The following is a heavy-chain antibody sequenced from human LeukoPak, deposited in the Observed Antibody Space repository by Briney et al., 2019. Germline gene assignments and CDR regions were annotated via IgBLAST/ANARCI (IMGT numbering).Heavy chain of an antibody. CDR3: ARTGYSSGWHAKAFYYYGMNV. V-gene: IGHV1-69*04. J-gene: IGHJ6*02. CDR2: IIPILGIA. CDR1: GGTFSSYA. D-gene: IGHD6-19*01. Sequence: SVKVSCKASGGTFSSYAISWVRQAPGQGLEWMGRIIPILGIANYAQKFQGRVTITADKSTSTAYMELSSLRSEDTAVYYCARTGYSSGWHAKAFYYYGMNVWGQGTTVTVSS.